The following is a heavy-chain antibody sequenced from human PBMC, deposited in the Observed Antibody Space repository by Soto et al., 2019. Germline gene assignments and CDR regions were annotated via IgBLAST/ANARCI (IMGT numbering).Heavy chain of an antibody. J-gene: IGHJ5*02. D-gene: IGHD3-16*01. CDR3: ARHRLQTDHKCFDP. V-gene: IGHV5-51*01. CDR1: GYSFTAYW. Sequence: VQLVQSGAEVKKPGESLKISCEASGYSFTAYWIVWVRQMPGKGLEWMGSIYPGDSDTTYSPSFQGQVTISVDKSITTAYLQWSSLKASDTAMYYCARHRLQTDHKCFDPWGQGTLVTVSS. CDR2: IYPGDSDT.